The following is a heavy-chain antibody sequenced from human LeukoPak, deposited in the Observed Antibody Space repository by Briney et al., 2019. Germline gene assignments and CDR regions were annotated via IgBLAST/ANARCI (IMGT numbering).Heavy chain of an antibody. V-gene: IGHV1-69*05. D-gene: IGHD3-10*01. CDR1: GGTFSSYA. CDR3: ARDLLPTYYYGSGSLD. Sequence: SVKVSCKASGGTFSSYAISWVRQAPGQGLEWMGRIIPIFGTANYAQKFQGRVTIATDESTSTAYMELSSLRSEDTAVYYCARDLLPTYYYGSGSLDWGQGTLVTVSS. CDR2: IIPIFGTA. J-gene: IGHJ4*02.